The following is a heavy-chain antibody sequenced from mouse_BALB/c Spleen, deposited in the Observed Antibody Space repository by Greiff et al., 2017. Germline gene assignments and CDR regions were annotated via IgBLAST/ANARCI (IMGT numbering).Heavy chain of an antibody. D-gene: IGHD1-1*01. Sequence: EVKLEESGGGLVQPGGSLKLSCAASGFTFSSYTMSWVRQTPEKRLEWVAYISNGGGSTYYPDTVKGRFTISRDNAKNTLYLQMSSLKSEDTAMYYCARQAYGSSYGFDYWGQGTTLTVSS. V-gene: IGHV5-12-2*01. CDR1: GFTFSSYT. J-gene: IGHJ2*01. CDR3: ARQAYGSSYGFDY. CDR2: ISNGGGST.